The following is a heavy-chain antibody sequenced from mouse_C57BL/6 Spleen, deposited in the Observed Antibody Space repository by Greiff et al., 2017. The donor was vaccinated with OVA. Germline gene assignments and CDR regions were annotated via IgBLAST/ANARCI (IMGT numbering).Heavy chain of an antibody. CDR3: ARRRILSTTAFDY. CDR1: GYTFTSYW. V-gene: IGHV1-50*01. CDR2: IDPSDSYT. D-gene: IGHD1-2*01. J-gene: IGHJ2*01. Sequence: QVQLQQPGAELVKPGASVKLSCKASGYTFTSYWMQWVKQRPGQGLEWIGEIDPSDSYTNYNQKFKGKATLTVDTSSSTAYMQLSSLTSEDSAVYYCARRRILSTTAFDYWGQGTTLTVAA.